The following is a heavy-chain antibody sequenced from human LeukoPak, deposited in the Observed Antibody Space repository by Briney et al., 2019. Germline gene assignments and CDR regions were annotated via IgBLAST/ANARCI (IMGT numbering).Heavy chain of an antibody. CDR3: ARGDDYGDYWGLY. CDR2: ISNYNSDT. CDR1: GYTFTSYG. V-gene: IGHV1-18*01. Sequence: GASVKVSCKASGYTFTSYGISWVRQAPGQGLEWMGWISNYNSDTKYAQKFQGRVTMTTDTSTSTAYMELRSLISDDAAVYYCARGDDYGDYWGLYWGQGTLVTVSS. D-gene: IGHD4-17*01. J-gene: IGHJ4*02.